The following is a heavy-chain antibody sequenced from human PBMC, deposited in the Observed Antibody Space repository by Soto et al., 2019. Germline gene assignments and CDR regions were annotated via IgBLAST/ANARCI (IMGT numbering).Heavy chain of an antibody. CDR1: GFPFSNAW. V-gene: IGHV3-15*07. D-gene: IGHD2-8*01. CDR3: TTDSRTSLPEIRFDY. J-gene: IGHJ4*01. CDR2: VKSKTDGGSS. Sequence: GGSLRLSSVASGFPFSNAWINWVRQVPGKGLEWVGRVKSKTDGGSSDYAAAVKGRFAVSRDDSRNIVYLQMNSLKIEDTGVYYCTTDSRTSLPEIRFDYWGHGTQVTVSS.